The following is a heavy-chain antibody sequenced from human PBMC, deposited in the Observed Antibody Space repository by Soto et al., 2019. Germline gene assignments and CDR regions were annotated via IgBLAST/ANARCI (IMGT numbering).Heavy chain of an antibody. CDR2: IHHSGST. J-gene: IGHJ4*02. V-gene: IGHV4-59*08. Sequence: SETLSLTCTVSGGSISAYYWSWIRQPPGKGLEWIGYIHHSGSTNYNPSLRSRVTISVDTSKNQFSLNLSSVTAEDTAVYYCARLTSGWYSYWGPGTLVTVSS. CDR1: GGSISAYY. D-gene: IGHD6-19*01. CDR3: ARLTSGWYSY.